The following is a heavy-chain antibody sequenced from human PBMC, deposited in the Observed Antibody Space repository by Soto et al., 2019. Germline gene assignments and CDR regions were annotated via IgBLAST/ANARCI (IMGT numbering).Heavy chain of an antibody. CDR2: IWYDGSNK. D-gene: IGHD1-26*01. CDR1: GFTLSSYG. V-gene: IGHV3-33*01. Sequence: QVQLVESGGGVVQPGRSLRLSCAASGFTLSSYGMHWVRQAPGKGLEWVAVIWYDGSNKYYADSVKGRFTISRDNSKKTLYLKMNSLRAEDTAVYYCAFIVGATLWGQGTLVTVSS. CDR3: AFIVGATL. J-gene: IGHJ4*02.